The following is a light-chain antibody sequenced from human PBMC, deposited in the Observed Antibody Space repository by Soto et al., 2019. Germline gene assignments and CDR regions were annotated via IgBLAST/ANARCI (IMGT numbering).Light chain of an antibody. Sequence: ETVLTQSQGTPSLSAGERATLSCRASQSVRSRYLAWYQQKPGQAPRLVISGASSRATGIPDRFSGSGSGTDFTLTVSRLQNEDFALYYCQQYGNSTITFGQGTRLEIK. V-gene: IGKV3-20*01. CDR3: QQYGNSTIT. CDR1: QSVRSRY. J-gene: IGKJ5*01. CDR2: GAS.